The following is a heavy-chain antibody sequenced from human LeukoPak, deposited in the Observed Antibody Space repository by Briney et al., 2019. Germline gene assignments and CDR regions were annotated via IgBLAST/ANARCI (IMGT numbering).Heavy chain of an antibody. CDR1: GGSFRGYY. D-gene: IGHD2-2*01. CDR3: ASTERCSTTCPLDY. V-gene: IGHV4-34*01. J-gene: IGHJ4*02. Sequence: SETLSLTCAVYGGSFRGYYWSWIRQPPGKGLEWIGEINHSGSTNYNPSLKSRLTISLDTSMKKFSLKLNSVTAADTAVYYCASTERCSTTCPLDYWGQGTLVTVSS. CDR2: INHSGST.